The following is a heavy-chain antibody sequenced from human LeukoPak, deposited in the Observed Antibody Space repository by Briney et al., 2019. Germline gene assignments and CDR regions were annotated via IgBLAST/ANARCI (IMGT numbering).Heavy chain of an antibody. CDR3: AKAGSYGGIVVVTAIGY. CDR1: GFTFSSYG. V-gene: IGHV3-30*18. Sequence: GGSLRLSCASSGFTFSSYGMHWVRQAPGKWLEWVAVISYYGSNKYYADSVKGRFTISRDNSKNTLYLQMNSLRAEDTAVYYCAKAGSYGGIVVVTAIGYWGQGTLVTVSS. CDR2: ISYYGSNK. D-gene: IGHD2-21*02. J-gene: IGHJ4*02.